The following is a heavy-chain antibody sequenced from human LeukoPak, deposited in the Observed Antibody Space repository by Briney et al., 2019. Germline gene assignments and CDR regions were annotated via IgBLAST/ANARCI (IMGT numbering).Heavy chain of an antibody. CDR2: INPNSGGT. V-gene: IGHV1-2*02. J-gene: IGHJ6*03. D-gene: IGHD4-11*01. CDR1: GYTFTGYY. CDR3: ARERGLHYYYYMDV. Sequence: ASVKVSCKASGYTFTGYYMHWVRQAPGQGLEWMGWINPNSGGTNYAQKFQGRVTMTRDTSISTAYMELSRLRSDDTAVYYCARERGLHYYYYMDVWGKGTTVTVSS.